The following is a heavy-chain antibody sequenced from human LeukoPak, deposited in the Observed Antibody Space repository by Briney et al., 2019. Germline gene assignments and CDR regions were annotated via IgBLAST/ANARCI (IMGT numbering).Heavy chain of an antibody. CDR3: ARTRYCSGGSCRMGFDY. J-gene: IGHJ4*02. CDR2: IYYSGSA. CDR1: GGSISSYY. V-gene: IGHV4-59*01. D-gene: IGHD2-15*01. Sequence: SETLSLTCTVSGGSISSYYWSWIRQPPGKGLEWIGYIYYSGSANYHPSLKSRVTISVDTSKNRFSLRLSSVTAADTAVYYCARTRYCSGGSCRMGFDYWGQGTLVTVSS.